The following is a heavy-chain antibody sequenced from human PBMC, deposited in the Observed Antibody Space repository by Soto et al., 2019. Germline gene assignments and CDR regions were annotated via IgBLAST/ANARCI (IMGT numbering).Heavy chain of an antibody. CDR3: ARYQKGPFDY. V-gene: IGHV4-30-4*01. D-gene: IGHD2-2*01. J-gene: IGHJ4*02. CDR2: IYYTEST. Sequence: SETLSLTCTVSGGSISSGDYYWSWIRQPPGKGLEWIGYIYYTESTYYNPSLKSLLTISVDTSKNQFSLKLTSVTAADTAVYFCARYQKGPFDYWGQGTLVTVSS. CDR1: GGSISSGDYY.